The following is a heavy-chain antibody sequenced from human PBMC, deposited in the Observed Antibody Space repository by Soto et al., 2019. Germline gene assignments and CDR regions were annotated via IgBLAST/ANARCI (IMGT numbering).Heavy chain of an antibody. Sequence: GESLKISCKASAYNFITNWIGWVRQMPGKGLEWMGVIYCGDSDTRISPSFQGQVTISVDKSITTAYLQWSSLKASDSAMYYCARGDSSSSYSLDYWGQGTLVTVSS. V-gene: IGHV5-51*01. CDR2: IYCGDSDT. J-gene: IGHJ4*02. CDR3: ARGDSSSSYSLDY. CDR1: AYNFITNW. D-gene: IGHD6-13*01.